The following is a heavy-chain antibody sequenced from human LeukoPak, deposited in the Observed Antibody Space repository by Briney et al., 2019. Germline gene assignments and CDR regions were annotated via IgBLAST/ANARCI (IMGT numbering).Heavy chain of an antibody. D-gene: IGHD7-27*01. J-gene: IGHJ6*02. V-gene: IGHV3-9*01. CDR3: AKDNAETGHWGSYGMDV. Sequence: GGSLRLSWAAAGCTIDDYAMHLVRQAPGKGLEWVSGISWNSGSIGYADSVKGRFTISRDNAKNSLYLQMNSLRAEDTALYYCAKDNAETGHWGSYGMDVWGQGSTVTVSS. CDR2: ISWNSGSI. CDR1: GCTIDDYA.